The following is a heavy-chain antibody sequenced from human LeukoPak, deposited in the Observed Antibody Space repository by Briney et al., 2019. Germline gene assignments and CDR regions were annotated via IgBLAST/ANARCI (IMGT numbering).Heavy chain of an antibody. CDR3: ARDHIKSGLINDSSGYCR. CDR1: GSTFSSYA. J-gene: IGHJ4*02. D-gene: IGHD3-22*01. CDR2: ISSNGGST. Sequence: GGSLRLSCAASGSTFSSYAMHWVRQAPGKGLEYVSAISSNGGSTYYANSVKGRFTISRDNSKNTLYLQMGSLRAEDMAVYYCARDHIKSGLINDSSGYCRGGQGTLVTVSS. V-gene: IGHV3-64*01.